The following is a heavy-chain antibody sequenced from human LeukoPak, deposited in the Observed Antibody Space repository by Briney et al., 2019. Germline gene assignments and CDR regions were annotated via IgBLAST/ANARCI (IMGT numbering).Heavy chain of an antibody. CDR2: IYYSGST. CDR1: GSSISSYY. V-gene: IGHV4-59*01. J-gene: IGHJ4*02. D-gene: IGHD3-22*01. CDR3: AREDYYYDSSGYYFDY. Sequence: SETLSLTCTVSGSSISSYYWSWIRQPPGKGLEWIGYIYYSGSTNYNPSLKSRVTISVDTSKNQFSLKLSSVTAADTAVYYCAREDYYYDSSGYYFDYWGQGTLVTVSS.